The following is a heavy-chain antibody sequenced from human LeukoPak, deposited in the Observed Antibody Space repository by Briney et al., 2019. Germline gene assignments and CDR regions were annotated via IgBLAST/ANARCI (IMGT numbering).Heavy chain of an antibody. D-gene: IGHD3-3*01. V-gene: IGHV3-21*01. CDR2: ISSSGTYL. Sequence: PGGSLRLSCAASGFTFSNYAMHWVRQAPGKGLEWVSSISSSGTYLYCADSVKGRFTISRDNAKDSLYLQMNSLRVEDTAVYFCARGLFGVINPTDYWGQGTLVTVSS. CDR1: GFTFSNYA. J-gene: IGHJ4*02. CDR3: ARGLFGVINPTDY.